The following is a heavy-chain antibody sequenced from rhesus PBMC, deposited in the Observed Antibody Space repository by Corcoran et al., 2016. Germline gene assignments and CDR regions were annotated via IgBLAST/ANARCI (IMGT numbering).Heavy chain of an antibody. J-gene: IGHJ4*01. CDR3: ARPFDY. CDR1: GGSLSSSNW. CDR2: IYGSGGST. Sequence: QVQLQESGPAVVKPSATLSLPCGVSGGSLSSSNWCSWFRQSPGKGLEWMGAIYGSGGSTEYNPSLKTRVTISKDTSKNQFSLMLSSVTAADTAMYYCARPFDYWGQGVLVTVSS. V-gene: IGHV4-93*01.